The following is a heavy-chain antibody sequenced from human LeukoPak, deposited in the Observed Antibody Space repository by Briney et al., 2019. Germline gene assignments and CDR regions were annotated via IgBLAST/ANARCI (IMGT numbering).Heavy chain of an antibody. CDR1: GVSISSYY. Sequence: SETLSLTCTVSGVSISSYYWNWIRQAPGKGLEWIGYIYSIGSTNYNTSLKSRITISVDTSKNQFFLKLSLVTAAATAVYCCARDTGGDYDYNNVMDFRG. CDR2: IYSIGST. CDR3: ARDTGGDYDYNNVMDF. D-gene: IGHD2-8*02. J-gene: IGHJ6*02. V-gene: IGHV4-59*01.